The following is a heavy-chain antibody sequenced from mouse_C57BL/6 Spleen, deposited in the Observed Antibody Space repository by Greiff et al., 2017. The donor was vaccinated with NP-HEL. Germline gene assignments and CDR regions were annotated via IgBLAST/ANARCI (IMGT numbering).Heavy chain of an antibody. CDR1: GFTFSSYA. D-gene: IGHD2-4*01. CDR2: ISSGGDYI. V-gene: IGHV5-9-1*02. CDR3: TRVVYDYGYWYFDV. J-gene: IGHJ1*03. Sequence: EVQVVESGEGLVKPGGSLKLSCAASGFTFSSYAMSWVRQTPEKRLEWVAYISSGGDYIYYADTVKGRFTISRDNARNTLYLQMSSLKSEDTAMYYCTRVVYDYGYWYFDVWGTGTTVTVSS.